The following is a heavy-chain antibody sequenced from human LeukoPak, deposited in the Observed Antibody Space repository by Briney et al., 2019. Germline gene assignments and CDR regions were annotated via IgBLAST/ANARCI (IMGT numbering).Heavy chain of an antibody. CDR1: GGSVSNYY. CDR2: IYYSGTT. V-gene: IGHV4-59*02. CDR3: ARDSSNSGHGREYYFDY. Sequence: PSETLSLTCTVSGGSVSNYYWSWIRQPPGKGLEWIGYIYYSGTTNYNASLKNRVTISVDTSKNQFSLQLNSVTAADTAVYYCARDSSNSGHGREYYFDYWGQGTLVSVSS. J-gene: IGHJ4*02. D-gene: IGHD5-12*01.